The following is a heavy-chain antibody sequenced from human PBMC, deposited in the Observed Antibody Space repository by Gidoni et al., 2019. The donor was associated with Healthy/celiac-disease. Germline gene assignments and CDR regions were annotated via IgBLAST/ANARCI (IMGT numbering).Heavy chain of an antibody. V-gene: IGHV3-23*01. CDR3: AKAGEDYISSNYYYYGMDL. J-gene: IGHJ6*02. CDR2: ISGSGGST. Sequence: EVQLLESGGGLVQPGGSLRLSCAASGFPFSSYAMSRVRRAPGKGLGWVSAISGSGGSTYYADSVKGRFTISRDKSKNTLYLQMNSLRAEDTAVYYCAKAGEDYISSNYYYYGMDLWGQGTTVTVSS. D-gene: IGHD4-4*01. CDR1: GFPFSSYA.